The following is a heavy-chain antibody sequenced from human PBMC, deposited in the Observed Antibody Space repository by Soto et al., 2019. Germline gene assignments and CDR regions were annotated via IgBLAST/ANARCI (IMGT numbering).Heavy chain of an antibody. V-gene: IGHV1-69*02. CDR2: IIPILGIA. D-gene: IGHD2-15*01. CDR3: ARVRSGGTNWFDP. CDR1: GGTFSSYT. J-gene: IGHJ5*02. Sequence: SVKVSCKASGGTFSSYTICWVRQAPGQGLEWMGRIIPILGIANYAQKFQGRVTITADKSTSTAYMELSSLRSEDTAVYYCARVRSGGTNWFDPWGQGTLVTVSS.